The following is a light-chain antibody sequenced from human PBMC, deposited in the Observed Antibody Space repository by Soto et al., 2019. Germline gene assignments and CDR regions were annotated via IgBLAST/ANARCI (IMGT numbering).Light chain of an antibody. V-gene: IGKV3-11*01. CDR1: QSVSSF. CDR3: QQRTT. Sequence: EIVLTQSPATLSLSPGERATLSCGASQSVSSFLAWYQQKPGQAPRLLIYDASNRATGIPARFSGSGSGTDFTLTISSLEPEDFAVYYCQQRTTFGGGTKVDIK. J-gene: IGKJ4*01. CDR2: DAS.